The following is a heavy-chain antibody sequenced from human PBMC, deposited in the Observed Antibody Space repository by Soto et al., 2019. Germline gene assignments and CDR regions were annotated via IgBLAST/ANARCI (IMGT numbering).Heavy chain of an antibody. Sequence: QVQLIESGGGLVKPGGSLRLSCAASGFTFTDYYMSWIRQAPGRGLEWVSYISGSSGDTNYADSVKGRFTISRDNAKKSLYLQMNGLRAEDTAVYYCVKGVRQPDFWGRGTLVTVSS. CDR2: ISGSSGDT. J-gene: IGHJ4*02. CDR1: GFTFTDYY. V-gene: IGHV3-11*06. CDR3: VKGVRQPDF.